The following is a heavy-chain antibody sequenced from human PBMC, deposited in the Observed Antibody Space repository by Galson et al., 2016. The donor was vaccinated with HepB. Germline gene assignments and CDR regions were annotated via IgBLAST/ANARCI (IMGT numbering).Heavy chain of an antibody. Sequence: SLRLSCAASGFTFSTYSMHWVRQAPGKGLEWVAVIWNDGSNKYYADSVKGRFTISRDNSKNTLYLQVNSLRAEDTAVYYCARAKIVTANIDYWGQGILVTVSS. CDR3: ARAKIVTANIDY. CDR2: IWNDGSNK. J-gene: IGHJ4*02. CDR1: GFTFSTYS. V-gene: IGHV3-33*03. D-gene: IGHD5-12*01.